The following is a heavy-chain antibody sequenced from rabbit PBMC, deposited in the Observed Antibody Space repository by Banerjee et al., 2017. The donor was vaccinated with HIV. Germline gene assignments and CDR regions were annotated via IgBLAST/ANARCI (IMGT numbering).Heavy chain of an antibody. CDR1: GLDFSSSYW. CDR2: IYTSSGST. D-gene: IGHD4-1*01. J-gene: IGHJ4*01. Sequence: QSLEESGGDLVKPGGSLTLTCIASGLDFSSSYWICWVRQAPGKGLEWIACIYTSSGSTYYATWAKGRFTISGTSSTTVTLQMTSLTAADTATYFCARGDISSGWDLWGQGTLVTVS. V-gene: IGHV1S40*01. CDR3: ARGDISSGWDL.